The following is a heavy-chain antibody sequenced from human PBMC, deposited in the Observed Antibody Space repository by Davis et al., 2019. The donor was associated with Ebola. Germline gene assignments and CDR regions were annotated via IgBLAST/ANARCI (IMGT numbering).Heavy chain of an antibody. CDR3: ARDFYDSADYPSRYFEL. J-gene: IGHJ2*01. D-gene: IGHD3-22*01. Sequence: SVKVSCKASGYTFTSYYMHWVRQAPGQGLEWIGGIIPIFGTVTYAQKFQGRVTISAGGSTGTDYMEMSGLRSEDTAVYYCARDFYDSADYPSRYFELWGRGTQVTVSS. CDR2: IIPIFGTV. V-gene: IGHV1-69*13. CDR1: GYTFTSYY.